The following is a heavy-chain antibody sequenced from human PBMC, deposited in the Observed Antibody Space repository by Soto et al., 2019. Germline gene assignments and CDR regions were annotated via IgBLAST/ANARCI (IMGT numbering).Heavy chain of an antibody. CDR3: ARVGSGYYGMVV. J-gene: IGHJ6*02. Sequence: SETLSLTWTVSGGSISSYYWSWIRQPPGKGLEWIGYIYYSGSTNYNPSLKSRVTISVDTSKNQFSLQLNSVTPEDTAVYYCARVGSGYYGMVVWGQGTTVTVSS. D-gene: IGHD2-15*01. CDR2: IYYSGST. CDR1: GGSISSYY. V-gene: IGHV4-59*12.